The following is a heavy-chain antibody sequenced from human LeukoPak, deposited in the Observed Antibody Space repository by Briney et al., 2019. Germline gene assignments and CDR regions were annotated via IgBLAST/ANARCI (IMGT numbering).Heavy chain of an antibody. D-gene: IGHD1-7*01. CDR2: IYYSGST. CDR1: GGFISSGDYY. Sequence: SETLSLTCTVSGGFISSGDYYWSWIRQHPGKGLEWIGYIYYSGSTYYNPSLKSRATISLDTSKKQFSLKLSSVTAADTAVCYCARAYLELRAAYYYGMDVWGQGTTVTVSS. J-gene: IGHJ6*02. CDR3: ARAYLELRAAYYYGMDV. V-gene: IGHV4-31*03.